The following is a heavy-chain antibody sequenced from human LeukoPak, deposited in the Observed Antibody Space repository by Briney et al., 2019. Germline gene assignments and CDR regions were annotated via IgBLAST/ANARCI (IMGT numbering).Heavy chain of an antibody. CDR2: IYYSGST. CDR3: ARAGSRIIMVPDV. D-gene: IGHD3-10*01. J-gene: IGHJ6*02. V-gene: IGHV4-59*01. Sequence: PSGTLSLTCAVSGGSISSYYRNWVRQPPGKGLEWVGYIYYSGSTNYKPSLKSRITMSVATSKNQFSLKLSSVTAADTAVYYCARAGSRIIMVPDVWGQGTTVTVSS. CDR1: GGSISSYY.